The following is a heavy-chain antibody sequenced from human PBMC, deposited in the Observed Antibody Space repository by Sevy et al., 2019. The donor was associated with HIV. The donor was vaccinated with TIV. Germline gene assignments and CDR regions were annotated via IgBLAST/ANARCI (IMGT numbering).Heavy chain of an antibody. V-gene: IGHV4-4*08. D-gene: IGHD2-2*01. J-gene: IGHJ4*02. Sequence: SETLSLTCTVSGDSINTYCWSWIRQPPGKGLEWIGYVSTSGSTNYNPSLKSRGTISLDTSRNQVSLKVTSVTAADAAVYYCARLRWDLVVVPGATPGCYFDQWGQGTLVTVSS. CDR2: VSTSGST. CDR1: GDSINTYC. CDR3: ARLRWDLVVVPGATPGCYFDQ.